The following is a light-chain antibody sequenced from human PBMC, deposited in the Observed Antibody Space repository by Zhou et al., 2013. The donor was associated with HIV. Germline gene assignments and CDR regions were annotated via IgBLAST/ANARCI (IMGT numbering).Light chain of an antibody. CDR1: QTVSSH. CDR3: QQYASSPRT. Sequence: EAVLTQSPGTLSLSPGERATLSCRASQTVSSHLAWYQQKPGQAPRLLIYTVSNRATGIPDRFSGSGSGTDFTLTISRLEPEDFAVYSCQQYASSPRTFGQGTKVEIK. CDR2: TVS. J-gene: IGKJ1*01. V-gene: IGKV3-20*01.